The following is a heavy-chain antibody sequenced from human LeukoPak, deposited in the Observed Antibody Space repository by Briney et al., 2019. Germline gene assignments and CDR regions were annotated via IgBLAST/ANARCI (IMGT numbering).Heavy chain of an antibody. J-gene: IGHJ4*02. CDR3: ARQLGVGVWALDR. CDR2: IFYTGKI. CDR1: GDSITTEYYW. Sequence: PSETLSLTCDVSGDSITTEYYWWGWLRQPPGKGLEWIAIIFYTGKIHDNPSLRNRIPVSVDTSKDQFSLRLSAVTAADTAVYYCARQLGVGVWALDRWGQGTLVTVSS. V-gene: IGHV4-39*01. D-gene: IGHD3-16*01.